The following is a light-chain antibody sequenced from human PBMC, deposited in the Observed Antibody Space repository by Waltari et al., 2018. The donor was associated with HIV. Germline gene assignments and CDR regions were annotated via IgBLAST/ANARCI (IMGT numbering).Light chain of an antibody. Sequence: DIQMTQSPSPLSASVGDSVSITCRESQTVTNKVNWYQQKPGKAPEVLIYDASTLQSGVPSRFRGGGSGTDFTLTITSLQPDDFATYFCQQSYSSPLTFGPGTKVDVK. V-gene: IGKV1-39*01. CDR1: QTVTNK. CDR3: QQSYSSPLT. J-gene: IGKJ3*01. CDR2: DAS.